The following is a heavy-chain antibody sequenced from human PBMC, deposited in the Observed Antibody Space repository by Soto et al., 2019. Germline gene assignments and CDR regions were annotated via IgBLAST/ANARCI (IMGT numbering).Heavy chain of an antibody. J-gene: IGHJ5*02. V-gene: IGHV1-69*06. CDR3: ARAQRGYCSSTSCLNWFDP. D-gene: IGHD2-2*01. CDR1: GGTFSSYA. CDR2: IIPIFGTA. Sequence: QVQLVQSGAEVKKPGSSVKVSCKASGGTFSSYAISWVRQAPGQGLEWMGGIIPIFGTANYAQKFQGRVTITADKSTSTAYMELSSLRSEDTAVYYCARAQRGYCSSTSCLNWFDPWGQGTLATVSS.